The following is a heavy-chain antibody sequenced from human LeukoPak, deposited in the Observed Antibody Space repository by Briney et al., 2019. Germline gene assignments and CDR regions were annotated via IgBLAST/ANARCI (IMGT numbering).Heavy chain of an antibody. CDR1: GFTFSSYW. D-gene: IGHD6-13*01. Sequence: GGSLRLSCAASGFTFSSYWMHWVRQAPGKGLVWVSRINSDGSSTSYADSVKGRFTISRDNAKNTLYLQMNSLRAEDTAVYYCARGGYSSSWDFVDYWGQGTLVTVSS. V-gene: IGHV3-74*01. CDR3: ARGGYSSSWDFVDY. CDR2: INSDGSST. J-gene: IGHJ4*02.